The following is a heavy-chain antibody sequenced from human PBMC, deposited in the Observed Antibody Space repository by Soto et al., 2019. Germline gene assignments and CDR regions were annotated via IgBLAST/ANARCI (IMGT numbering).Heavy chain of an antibody. CDR3: ASFIAARPTSYYYCMDV. V-gene: IGHV3-11*01. CDR2: ISSSGSTI. Sequence: GGSLRLSCAASGFTFSDYYMSWIRQAPGKGLEWVSYISSSGSTIYYADSVKGRFTISRDNAKNSLYLQMNSLRAEDTAVYYCASFIAARPTSYYYCMDVWGQGTTVTVSS. J-gene: IGHJ6*02. CDR1: GFTFSDYY. D-gene: IGHD6-6*01.